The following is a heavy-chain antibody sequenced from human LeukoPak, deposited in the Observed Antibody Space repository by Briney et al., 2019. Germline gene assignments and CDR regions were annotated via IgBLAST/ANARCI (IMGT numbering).Heavy chain of an antibody. CDR2: ISSSSSYI. CDR3: AQDGSGYVRDFDY. CDR1: GVTFSSYS. D-gene: IGHD5-12*01. J-gene: IGHJ4*02. V-gene: IGHV3-21*01. Sequence: PGGSLRLSCAASGVTFSSYSMNWVCQAPGKGLEWVSSISSSSSYIYYADSVKGRFTISRDNAKNSLYLQMNSLRAEDTAVYYCAQDGSGYVRDFDYWGQGTLVTVSS.